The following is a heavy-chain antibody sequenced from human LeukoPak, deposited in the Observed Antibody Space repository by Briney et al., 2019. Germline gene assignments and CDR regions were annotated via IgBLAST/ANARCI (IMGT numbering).Heavy chain of an antibody. D-gene: IGHD3-9*01. J-gene: IGHJ4*02. CDR3: ARGNILVYFDY. CDR2: MNPNSGNT. V-gene: IGHV1-8*02. Sequence: ASVKVSCKASGYTFTGYYMHWVRQATGQGLEWMGWMNPNSGNTGYAQKFQGRVTMTRNTSISTAYMELSSLRSEDTAVYYCARGNILVYFDYWGQGTLVTVSS. CDR1: GYTFTGYY.